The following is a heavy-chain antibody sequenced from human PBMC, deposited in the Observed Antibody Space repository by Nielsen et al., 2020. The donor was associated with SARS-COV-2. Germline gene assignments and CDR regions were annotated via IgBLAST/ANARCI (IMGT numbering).Heavy chain of an antibody. CDR3: ARVSYNFDYFDY. CDR2: ISYDGSNK. J-gene: IGHJ4*02. V-gene: IGHV3-30*04. Sequence: GESLKISCAASGFTFSSYAMHWVRQAPGKGLEWVAVISYDGSNKYYADSVKGRFTISRDNSKNTLYLQMNSLRAEDTAVYYCARVSYNFDYFDYWGQGTLVTVSS. CDR1: GFTFSSYA. D-gene: IGHD5-24*01.